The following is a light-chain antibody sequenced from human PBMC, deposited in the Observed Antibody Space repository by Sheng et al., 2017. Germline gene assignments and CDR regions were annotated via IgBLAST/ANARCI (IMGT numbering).Light chain of an antibody. J-gene: IGKJ4*01. V-gene: IGKV4-1*01. CDR2: WAS. Sequence: DIVMTQSPDSLAVSLGERATINCKSSQSVLYSSNNRNYLTWYQQKPGQPPKLLISWASTRESGVPDRFSGSGSGTDFTLTISSLQAEDVAVYYCQQYYSLPLTFGGGTKVEI. CDR3: QQYYSLPLT. CDR1: QSVLYSSNNRNY.